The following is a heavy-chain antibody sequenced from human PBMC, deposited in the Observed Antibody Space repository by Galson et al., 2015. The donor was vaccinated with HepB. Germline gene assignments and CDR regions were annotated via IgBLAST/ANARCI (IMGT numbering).Heavy chain of an antibody. CDR1: GGSISSSSYY. CDR2: IYYSGST. Sequence: TLSLTCTVSGGSISSSSYYWGWIRQPPGKGLEWIGSIYYSGSTYYNPSLKSRVTISVDTSKNQFSLKLSSVTAADTAVYYCARQSRITMVRGVIIPHPYNWFDPWGQGTLVTVSS. J-gene: IGHJ5*02. V-gene: IGHV4-39*01. CDR3: ARQSRITMVRGVIIPHPYNWFDP. D-gene: IGHD3-10*01.